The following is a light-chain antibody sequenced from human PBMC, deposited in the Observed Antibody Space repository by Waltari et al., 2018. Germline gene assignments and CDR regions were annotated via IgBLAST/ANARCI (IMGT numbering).Light chain of an antibody. CDR2: RND. V-gene: IGLV1-47*01. CDR3: AAWDDKLGGRWE. CDR1: SSHIGSNV. J-gene: IGLJ2*01. Sequence: QSVLPQPPSASGPPGQRVTISCSGRSSHIGSNVVNWYQQVPGTPPKLLIYRNDQRPSGVPDRFSGSKSGTSASLAISGLRSEDEADYYCAAWDDKLGGRWEFGGGTKLTVL.